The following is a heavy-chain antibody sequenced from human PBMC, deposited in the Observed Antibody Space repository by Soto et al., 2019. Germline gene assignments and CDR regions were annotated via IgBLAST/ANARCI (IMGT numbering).Heavy chain of an antibody. CDR3: ARVSVSYYYGMDV. V-gene: IGHV4-4*02. CDR1: GGSISSSNW. Sequence: QVQLQESGPGLVKPSGTLSLTCAVSGGSISSSNWWSWVRQPPGKGLEWIGEIYHSGSTNYNPSLQRRVTISVDKSKNQFSLQLSSVTAADTAVYYCARVSVSYYYGMDVWGQGITVTVSS. D-gene: IGHD1-26*01. CDR2: IYHSGST. J-gene: IGHJ6*02.